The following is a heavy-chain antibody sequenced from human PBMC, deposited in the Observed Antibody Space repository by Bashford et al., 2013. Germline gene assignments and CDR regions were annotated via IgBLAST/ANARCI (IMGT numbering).Heavy chain of an antibody. V-gene: IGHV1-58*01. Sequence: VASVKVSCKASGFTFTSSAVQWVRQARGQRLEWIGWIVVGSGNTNYAQKFQERVTITRDMSTSTAYMELSSLRSEDTAVYYCAADGIPGGTGTRSEPWGQGTLVTVSS. CDR1: GFTFTSSA. CDR3: AADGIPGGTGTRSEP. CDR2: IVVGSGNT. D-gene: IGHD1-7*01. J-gene: IGHJ5*02.